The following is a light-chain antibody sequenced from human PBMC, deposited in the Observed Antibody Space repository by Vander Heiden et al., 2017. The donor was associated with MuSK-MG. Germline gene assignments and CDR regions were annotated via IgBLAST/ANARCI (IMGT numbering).Light chain of an antibody. CDR1: QSVGTN. CDR3: QQDYNSKT. J-gene: IGKJ1*01. Sequence: EIVMTQSPATLSVSPGERATLSCRASQSVGTNLGWYQQKPGQAPRLLIHGAYTRATGTPARFSGSGSGTEFTLTISSLQSEDSAVYYCQQDYNSKTFGRGTKVEIK. V-gene: IGKV3-15*01. CDR2: GAY.